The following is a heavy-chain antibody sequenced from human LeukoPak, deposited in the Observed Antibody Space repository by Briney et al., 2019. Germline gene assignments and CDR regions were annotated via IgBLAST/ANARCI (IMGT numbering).Heavy chain of an antibody. CDR2: IYHSGST. V-gene: IGHV4-38-2*02. CDR3: ARDPLGAHAYYSGFDY. J-gene: IGHJ4*02. D-gene: IGHD3-16*01. Sequence: SETLSLTCTVSGYSISSGYYWGWIRQPPGKGLEWIGSIYHSGSTYYNPSLKSRVTISVDTSKNQFSLKLSSVTAADTAVYYCARDPLGAHAYYSGFDYWGQGTLVTVSS. CDR1: GYSISSGYY.